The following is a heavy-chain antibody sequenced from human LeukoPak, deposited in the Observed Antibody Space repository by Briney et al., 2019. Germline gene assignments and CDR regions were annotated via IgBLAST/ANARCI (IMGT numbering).Heavy chain of an antibody. J-gene: IGHJ6*03. CDR1: GGSISSSYYY. D-gene: IGHD5/OR15-5a*01. V-gene: IGHV4-39*01. Sequence: SETLSLTCSVSGGSISSSYYYWGWIRQPPGKGLEWIGSIYHTGSTYYNLSLKSRVTISEDTSKNQFSLNLGSVSAADTAVYYCYFYDLRYYMDVWGKGTTVTVS. CDR3: YFYDLRYYMDV. CDR2: IYHTGST.